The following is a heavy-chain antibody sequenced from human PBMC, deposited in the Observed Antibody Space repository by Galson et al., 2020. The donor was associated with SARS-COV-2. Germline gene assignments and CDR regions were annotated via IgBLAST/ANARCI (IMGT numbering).Heavy chain of an antibody. CDR3: AKSLPVAGPTNDAFDI. Sequence: SETLSLTCTVSGASISTNYWSWIRQPPGKGLEWIGYLSYSGSTNYNPSLKSRVTISLDTSKNHFSLKLTSVTAADTAVYYCAKSLPVAGPTNDAFDIWGQGTLVTVSS. CDR2: LSYSGST. V-gene: IGHV4-59*01. CDR1: GASISTNY. J-gene: IGHJ3*02. D-gene: IGHD6-19*01.